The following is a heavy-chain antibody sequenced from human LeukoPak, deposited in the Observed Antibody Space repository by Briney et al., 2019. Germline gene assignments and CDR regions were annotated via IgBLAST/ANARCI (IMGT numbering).Heavy chain of an antibody. J-gene: IGHJ5*02. Sequence: GRSLRLSCTTSGFTFGHSAMGWFRQTPGKGLEWVGFIRGKGYGGTTEYAASVKGRFTISRDDSKSIGYLQMNSLKTEDTAVYYCSRAPHCSSTSCYILDPWGQGTLVTVSS. CDR2: IRGKGYGGTT. CDR1: GFTFGHSA. D-gene: IGHD2-2*02. CDR3: SRAPHCSSTSCYILDP. V-gene: IGHV3-49*03.